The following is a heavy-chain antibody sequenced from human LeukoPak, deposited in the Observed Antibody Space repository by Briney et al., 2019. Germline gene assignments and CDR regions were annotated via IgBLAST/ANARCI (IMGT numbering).Heavy chain of an antibody. CDR2: IYHSGST. D-gene: IGHD6-13*01. CDR3: ARDKRYSSSWNWFDP. Sequence: SETLSLTCAVSGGSISSSNWWSWVRQPPGKGLEWIGEIYHSGSTNYNPSLKSRVTISVDKSKNQFSLKLSSVTAADTAVYYCARDKRYSSSWNWFDPRGQGTLVTVSS. CDR1: GGSISSSNW. J-gene: IGHJ5*02. V-gene: IGHV4-4*02.